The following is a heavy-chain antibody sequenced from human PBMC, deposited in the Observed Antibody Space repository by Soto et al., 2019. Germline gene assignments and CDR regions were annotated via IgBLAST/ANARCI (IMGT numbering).Heavy chain of an antibody. V-gene: IGHV4-4*07. CDR1: GGSIYTYS. D-gene: IGHD1-26*01. J-gene: IGHJ4*02. Sequence: PSETLSLTCTVSGGSIYTYSWTWIRQPAGKGLEWIGHIYSSGSANYNPSLKSRVSMSVDTSKHQFSLKLNSVTAADTAVYYCATIVGANDYWGQGTLVTVSS. CDR2: IYSSGSA. CDR3: ATIVGANDY.